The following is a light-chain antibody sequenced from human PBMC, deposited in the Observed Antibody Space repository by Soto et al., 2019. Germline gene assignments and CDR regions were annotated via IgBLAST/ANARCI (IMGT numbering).Light chain of an antibody. V-gene: IGKV3-11*01. CDR1: QRVASSH. CDR2: GAS. J-gene: IGKJ5*01. Sequence: ILSTQSPGALSSAPRESATLSCRASQRVASSHIAWYRQKPGQAPWLLIYGASNRATGIPARFSGSGSGTDFTLTISSLEPEDFAVYYCQQHSNWPITFGQGTRVEIK. CDR3: QQHSNWPIT.